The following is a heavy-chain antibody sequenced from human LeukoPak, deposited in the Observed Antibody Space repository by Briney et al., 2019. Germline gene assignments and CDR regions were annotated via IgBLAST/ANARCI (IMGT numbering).Heavy chain of an antibody. CDR2: INPNSGGT. CDR1: GYTFTGYY. J-gene: IGHJ4*02. Sequence: ASVKVSCKASGYTFTGYYMHWVRQAPGQGLEWMGWINPNSGGTNYAQKFQGRVTMTRDTSISTAYMELSRLRSGDTAVYYCAREWEYYDSSGYCYWGQGTLVTVSS. V-gene: IGHV1-2*02. CDR3: AREWEYYDSSGYCY. D-gene: IGHD3-22*01.